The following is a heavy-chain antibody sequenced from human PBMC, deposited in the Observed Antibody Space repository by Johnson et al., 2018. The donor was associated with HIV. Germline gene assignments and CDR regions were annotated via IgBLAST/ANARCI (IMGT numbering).Heavy chain of an antibody. J-gene: IGHJ3*02. CDR1: GITVNTNY. CDR2: ISYDGSNK. D-gene: IGHD1-26*01. V-gene: IGHV3-30*03. Sequence: QVQLVESGGGLVQSGGSLRLSCAASGITVNTNYMSWVRRAPGKGLEWVSVISYDGSNKYYVESVKGRFTISRDNSKNTLFLQMNSLRAEDTALYYCARGVGGSGDDAFDIWGQGTMVTVSS. CDR3: ARGVGGSGDDAFDI.